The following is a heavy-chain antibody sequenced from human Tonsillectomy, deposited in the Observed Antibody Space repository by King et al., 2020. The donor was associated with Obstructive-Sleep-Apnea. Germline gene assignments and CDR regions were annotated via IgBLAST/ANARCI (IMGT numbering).Heavy chain of an antibody. J-gene: IGHJ4*02. CDR3: ARETGGCGRGLDY. CDR2: IYYSGST. CDR1: GGSFSSTGYY. V-gene: IGHV4-31*03. D-gene: IGHD1-14*01. Sequence: VQLQESGPGLLKPSQTLSLTCTVSGGSFSSTGYYWTWIRQHPGKGLEWIGYIYYSGSTYSNPSLKSRVTISVDTSKNQFSLKLSSVPAADTAVYFCARETGGCGRGLDYWGQGTLVTVS.